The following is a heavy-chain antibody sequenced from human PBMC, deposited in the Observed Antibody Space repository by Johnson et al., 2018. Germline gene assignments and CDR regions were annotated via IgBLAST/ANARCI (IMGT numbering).Heavy chain of an antibody. CDR3: ARGWPIVKGYYGMDV. CDR1: GFTFSSYD. V-gene: IGHV3-13*01. D-gene: IGHD2/OR15-2a*01. CDR2: LGTAGDT. Sequence: VQLVQSGGGLVQPGGSLRLSCAASGFTFSSYDMHWVRQATGKGLEWVSALGTAGDTYYPGSVKGRFTISRENAKNSLYLQMNSLRAGDTAGYYCARGWPIVKGYYGMDVGGQGTTVTVSS. J-gene: IGHJ6*02.